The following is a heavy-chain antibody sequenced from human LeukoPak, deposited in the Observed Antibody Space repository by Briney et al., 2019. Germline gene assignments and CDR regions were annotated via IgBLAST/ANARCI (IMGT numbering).Heavy chain of an antibody. CDR1: GITLSNYG. CDR2: ISGSGGST. D-gene: IGHD3/OR15-3a*01. CDR3: AKRGVVIRVFLVGFHKEAFYFES. J-gene: IGHJ4*02. Sequence: PGGSLRLSCAVSGITLSNYGMSWVRQAPGKGLEWVAGISGSGGSTIYADSVKGRFTISRDNPKNTLYLQMNSLRAEDTAFYFCAKRGVVIRVFLVGFHKEAFYFESWGQGALVTDSS. V-gene: IGHV3-23*01.